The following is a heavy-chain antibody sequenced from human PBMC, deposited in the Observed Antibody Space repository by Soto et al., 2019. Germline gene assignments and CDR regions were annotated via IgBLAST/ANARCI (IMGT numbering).Heavy chain of an antibody. CDR2: INPNSGGT. CDR1: GYTFTGYY. Sequence: ASVKVSCKASGYTFTGYYMHWVRQAPGQGLEWMGWINPNSGGTNYAQKFQGRVTMTRDTSISTAYMELSRLRSDDTAVYYCARDQSCSGGSCYSGWFDPWGQGTLVTVSS. V-gene: IGHV1-2*02. J-gene: IGHJ5*02. CDR3: ARDQSCSGGSCYSGWFDP. D-gene: IGHD2-15*01.